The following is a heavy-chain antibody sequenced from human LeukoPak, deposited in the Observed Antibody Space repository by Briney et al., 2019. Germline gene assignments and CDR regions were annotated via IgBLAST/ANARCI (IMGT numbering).Heavy chain of an antibody. Sequence: PSETLSLTCHVSGGYITTYYWSWIRQPPGKGLEWIGYAYYSGSNEYNPSLRSRVTMSADASRNQFSLTLSSVTAADMAIYYCATLNIESSSGWFFRSWGQGTLVSVSS. D-gene: IGHD6-19*01. V-gene: IGHV4-59*01. CDR3: ATLNIESSSGWFFRS. CDR2: AYYSGSN. J-gene: IGHJ5*02. CDR1: GGYITTYY.